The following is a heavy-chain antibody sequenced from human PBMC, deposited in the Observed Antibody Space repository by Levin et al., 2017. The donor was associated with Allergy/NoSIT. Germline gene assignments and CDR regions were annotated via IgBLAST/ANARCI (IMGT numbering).Heavy chain of an antibody. CDR2: VSGDGGNT. CDR1: GFTFDDYP. V-gene: IGHV3-43*01. CDR3: ARLGLGYSRFDVFDT. J-gene: IGHJ3*02. D-gene: IGHD6-13*01. Sequence: GESLKISCAASGFTFDDYPMHWVRQIQGKGLEWVSLVSGDGGNTYYADSVKGRFTIYRDNSKNSLHLQMNSLRTDDTALYYCARLGLGYSRFDVFDTWGQGTVVTVSS.